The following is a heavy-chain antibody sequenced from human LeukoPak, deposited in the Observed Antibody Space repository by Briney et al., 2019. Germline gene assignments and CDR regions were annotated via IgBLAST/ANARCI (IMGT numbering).Heavy chain of an antibody. CDR2: IIPILGIA. J-gene: IGHJ4*02. D-gene: IGHD3-22*01. CDR1: GGTFSSYT. V-gene: IGHV1-69*04. CDR3: AGDDSSGYSHY. Sequence: SVKVSCKASGGTFSSYTISWGRQAPGQGLEWMGRIIPILGIANYAQKFQGRVTITADKSTSTAYMELSSLRSEDTAVYYCAGDDSSGYSHYWGQGTLVTVSS.